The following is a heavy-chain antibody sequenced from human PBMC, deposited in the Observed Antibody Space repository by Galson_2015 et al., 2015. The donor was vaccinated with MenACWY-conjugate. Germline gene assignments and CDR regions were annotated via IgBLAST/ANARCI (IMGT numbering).Heavy chain of an antibody. CDR2: IFSNDEK. D-gene: IGHD3-22*01. CDR1: GFSLINTRMG. Sequence: PARVKPTQTLTLTCTVSGFSLINTRMGVSWIRQSLGKALEWLANIFSNDEKSYGASLTSRITISNDTSKSQGVLTMTTMDPVDTATYYFARIETYYDGRGLLNGEEDGLEIWGQGTLVTVSS. CDR3: ARIETYYDGRGLLNGEEDGLEI. V-gene: IGHV2-26*01. J-gene: IGHJ4*01.